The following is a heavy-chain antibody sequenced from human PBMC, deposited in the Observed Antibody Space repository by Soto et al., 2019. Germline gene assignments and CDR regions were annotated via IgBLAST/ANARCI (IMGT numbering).Heavy chain of an antibody. Sequence: SETLSLTCTVSGGSISSYYWSWIRQPPGKGLEWIGYIYYSGSTNYNPSLKSRVTISVDTSKNQFSLKLSSVTAADTAVYYCAGSLIVVVPAAIWGGDYYGMDVWGQGTTVTVSS. CDR2: IYYSGST. CDR1: GGSISSYY. D-gene: IGHD2-2*02. CDR3: AGSLIVVVPAAIWGGDYYGMDV. J-gene: IGHJ6*02. V-gene: IGHV4-59*01.